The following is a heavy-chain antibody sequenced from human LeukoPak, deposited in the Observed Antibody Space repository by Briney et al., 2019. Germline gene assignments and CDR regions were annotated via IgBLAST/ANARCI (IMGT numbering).Heavy chain of an antibody. CDR1: GGSFSGYY. Sequence: SETLSLTCAVYGGSFSGYYWSWIRQPPGKGLEWIGEINHSGSTNYNPSLKSRVTISVDTSKNQFSLKLSSVTAADTAVYYCAIGGNSGYGFDYWGQGTLVTVSS. CDR2: INHSGST. D-gene: IGHD4-23*01. V-gene: IGHV4-34*01. CDR3: AIGGNSGYGFDY. J-gene: IGHJ4*02.